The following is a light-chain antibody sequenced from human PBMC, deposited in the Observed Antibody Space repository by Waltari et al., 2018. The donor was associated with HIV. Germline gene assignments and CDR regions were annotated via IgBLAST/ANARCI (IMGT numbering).Light chain of an antibody. V-gene: IGLV1-44*01. CDR3: ATLDDSLNGPV. Sequence: QSVLTQPTSVSGTPAQRVTISRSGSSSNIGDNAVTWYQQFPGTAPKLLIYSNNQRPSGVPDRFSGSKSGTSASLAISGLQSEDEADYYCATLDDSLNGPVFGGGTKVTVL. CDR1: SSNIGDNA. J-gene: IGLJ2*01. CDR2: SNN.